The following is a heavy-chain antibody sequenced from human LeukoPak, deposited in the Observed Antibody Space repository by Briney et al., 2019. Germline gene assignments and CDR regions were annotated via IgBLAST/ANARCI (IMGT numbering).Heavy chain of an antibody. CDR1: GYTFTSYD. CDR3: ARGRIAAARYWFDP. V-gene: IGHV1-8*01. Sequence: GASVKVSCKASGYTFTSYDINWVRQATGQGLEWMGWMNPNSGNTGYAQKFQGRVTMTRNTSISTAYMELSSLRSENTAVYYCARGRIAAARYWFDPWGQGTQVTVSS. CDR2: MNPNSGNT. D-gene: IGHD6-13*01. J-gene: IGHJ5*02.